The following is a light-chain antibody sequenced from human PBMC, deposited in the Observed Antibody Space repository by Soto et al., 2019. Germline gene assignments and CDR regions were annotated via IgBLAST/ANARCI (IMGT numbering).Light chain of an antibody. CDR2: SNY. CDR3: AAWDASLNGYV. Sequence: QSALTQPPSASGTPGQRVTISCSGSSSNIGSKTVNWYQQLPGTAPKLLIYSNYQRPSGVPDRFSGSKSGTSASLAISGLQSEDEADYYCAAWDASLNGYVFGTGTSSPS. J-gene: IGLJ1*01. V-gene: IGLV1-44*01. CDR1: SSNIGSKT.